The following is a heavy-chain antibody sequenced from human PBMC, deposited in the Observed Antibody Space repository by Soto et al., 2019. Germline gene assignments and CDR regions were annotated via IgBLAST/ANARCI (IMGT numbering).Heavy chain of an antibody. CDR2: IRQDGGAQ. CDR3: VRGGHSSGSYLGSS. CDR1: GFTFATYW. J-gene: IGHJ5*02. Sequence: PGGSLRLSCVASGFTFATYWMSWVRQAPGKGLQWVANIRQDGGAQYYVDSVKGRFTISRDNAKNSVYLQMDSLRVEDTAVYYCVRGGHSSGSYLGSSWGQGILVTVSS. V-gene: IGHV3-7*03. D-gene: IGHD3-10*01.